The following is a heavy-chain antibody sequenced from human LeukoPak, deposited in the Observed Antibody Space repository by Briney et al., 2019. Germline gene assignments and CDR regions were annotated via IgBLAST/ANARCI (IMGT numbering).Heavy chain of an antibody. CDR2: IYYSGST. CDR3: ARLLPRNYYDSSGYFSD. CDR1: GGSISSDDYY. D-gene: IGHD3-22*01. V-gene: IGHV4-39*02. Sequence: PSETLSLTCTVSGGSISSDDYYWGWIRQPPGKGLEWIATIYYSGSTYYNPSLKSRVTMSVDTSKNHFSLKLSSVTAADTAVYYCARLLPRNYYDSSGYFSDWGQGALVTVSS. J-gene: IGHJ4*02.